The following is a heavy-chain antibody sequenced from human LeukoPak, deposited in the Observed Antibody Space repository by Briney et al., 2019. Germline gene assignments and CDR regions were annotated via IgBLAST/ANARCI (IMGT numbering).Heavy chain of an antibody. V-gene: IGHV4-59*01. D-gene: IGHD2-21*01. CDR1: GGSISSYY. J-gene: IGHJ4*02. CDR2: IYYSGST. CDR3: ARQLGDRLLFDY. Sequence: PSETLSLTCTVSGGSISSYYWSWIRQPPGKGLEWIGFIYYSGSTNYNPSLKSRVTISVDTSKNQFSLKLSSVTAADTAVYYCARQLGDRLLFDYWGQGTLVTVSS.